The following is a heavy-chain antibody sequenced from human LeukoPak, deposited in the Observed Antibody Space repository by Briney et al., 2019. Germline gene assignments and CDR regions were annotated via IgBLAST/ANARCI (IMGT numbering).Heavy chain of an antibody. J-gene: IGHJ4*02. CDR1: GVTLTVFN. D-gene: IGHD2-8*01. CDR2: INPNSGGT. Sequence: ASVRVSSTASGVTLTVFNMQCGCQAPRQGLEWMGWINPNSGGTNYAQKFQGRVTMTRETSISTAYMELSRLRSDDTAVYYCALPGHTTGARWTYYWGQGTLVTVSS. V-gene: IGHV1-2*02. CDR3: ALPGHTTGARWTYY.